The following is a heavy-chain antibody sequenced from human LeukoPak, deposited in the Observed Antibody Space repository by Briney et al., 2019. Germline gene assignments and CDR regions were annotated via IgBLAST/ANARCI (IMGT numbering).Heavy chain of an antibody. CDR2: IYPGDSDT. Sequence: GESLKISCKGSGYSFTSYWIGWVRQMPGKGLEWMGIIYPGDSDTRYSPSFQGQVTISADKSISTAYLQWSSLKASDTAMYYCARHGRIAALDYYYMDVWGKGTTVTVSS. CDR3: ARHGRIAALDYYYMDV. D-gene: IGHD6-6*01. CDR1: GYSFTSYW. J-gene: IGHJ6*03. V-gene: IGHV5-51*01.